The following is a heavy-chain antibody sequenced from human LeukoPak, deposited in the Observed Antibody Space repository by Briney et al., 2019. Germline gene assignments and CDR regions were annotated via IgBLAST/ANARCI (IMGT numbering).Heavy chain of an antibody. Sequence: SETLSLTCTVSGGSISSGSYYWSWIRQPAGKGLEWIGRIYTSGSTNYNPSLKSRVTISVDTSKNQFSLKLSSVTAADTAVYYCASEPYDFWSGYFLSPSIWGKETTVTVSS. CDR3: ASEPYDFWSGYFLSPSI. V-gene: IGHV4-61*02. J-gene: IGHJ6*04. CDR2: IYTSGST. D-gene: IGHD3-3*01. CDR1: GGSISSGSYY.